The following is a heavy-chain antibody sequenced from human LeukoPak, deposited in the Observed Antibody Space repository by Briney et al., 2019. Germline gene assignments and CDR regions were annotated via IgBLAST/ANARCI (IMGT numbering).Heavy chain of an antibody. CDR1: GYTFTSYD. Sequence: ASVKVSCKASGYTFTSYDINWVRQATGQGLEWMGWMNPNSGNTGYAQKFQGRVTMTRNTSISTAYMELSSLRSEDTAVYYCARDAAAADNWFDPWGQGTLVTVSS. D-gene: IGHD2-2*01. CDR3: ARDAAAADNWFDP. V-gene: IGHV1-8*01. CDR2: MNPNSGNT. J-gene: IGHJ5*02.